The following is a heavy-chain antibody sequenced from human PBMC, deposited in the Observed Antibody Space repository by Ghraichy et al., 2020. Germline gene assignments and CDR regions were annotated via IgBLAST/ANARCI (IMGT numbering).Heavy chain of an antibody. CDR3: ARRDSKGLGAFDI. Sequence: SLNISCAASGFTFDDYAMQWIRQAPGKGLEWVSGISQRSGTIVYADSVKGRFTISRDNAKNSLYLQMNSLRAEDTALYYCARRDSKGLGAFDIWGQGTMVTVSS. J-gene: IGHJ3*02. V-gene: IGHV3-9*01. CDR2: ISQRSGTI. CDR1: GFTFDDYA. D-gene: IGHD2-15*01.